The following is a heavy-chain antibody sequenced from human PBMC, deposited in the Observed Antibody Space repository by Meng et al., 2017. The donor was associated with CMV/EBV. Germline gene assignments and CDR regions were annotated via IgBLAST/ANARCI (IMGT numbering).Heavy chain of an antibody. D-gene: IGHD1-14*01. Sequence: QLHVPERAPGLWRPAQTLPLSSTASVGSISIGDYYWSCIRQPPGKGLEWIGDIYYSGSTYYNPSLKSRVTISVGTSKNQFSLKLSSVTAADTAVYYCARVMGPNRTPYYFDYWGQGTLVTVSS. CDR3: ARVMGPNRTPYYFDY. CDR1: VGSISIGDYY. V-gene: IGHV4-30-4*08. J-gene: IGHJ4*02. CDR2: IYYSGST.